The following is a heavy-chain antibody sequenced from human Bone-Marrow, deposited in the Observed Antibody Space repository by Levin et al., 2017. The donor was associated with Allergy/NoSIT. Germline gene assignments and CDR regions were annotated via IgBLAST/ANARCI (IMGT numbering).Heavy chain of an antibody. CDR1: GYVFATHY. D-gene: IGHD4-23*01. Sequence: ASVKVSCKTSGYVFATHYMHWVRQASRQGLEWMGLIDPSGGATTYAQNFQGRVTVTRDASTATVYLELTNLTSEDTGIYYCTRDNRMPVGGTGWFDPWGQGTLVTVCS. CDR3: TRDNRMPVGGTGWFDP. V-gene: IGHV1-46*03. CDR2: IDPSGGAT. J-gene: IGHJ5*02.